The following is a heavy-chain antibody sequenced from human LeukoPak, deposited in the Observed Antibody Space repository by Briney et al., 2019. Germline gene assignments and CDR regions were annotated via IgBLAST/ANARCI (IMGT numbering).Heavy chain of an antibody. J-gene: IGHJ6*02. D-gene: IGHD6-13*01. CDR2: INHSGST. Sequence: SETLTLTCAVYGVTFSGYYWSWIRQPPGKGLEWIAEINHSGSTNYNPSLKSRVTISVDTSKNQFSLKLSSVTAADTAVYYCARDGSIAAAESYYYGMDVWGQGTTVTVSS. V-gene: IGHV4-34*01. CDR1: GVTFSGYY. CDR3: ARDGSIAAAESYYYGMDV.